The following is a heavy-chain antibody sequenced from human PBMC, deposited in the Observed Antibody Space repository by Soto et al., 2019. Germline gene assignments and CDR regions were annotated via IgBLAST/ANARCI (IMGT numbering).Heavy chain of an antibody. CDR3: ARAPITAQYYYYYGMDV. V-gene: IGHV1-18*01. CDR1: SYTFTSYG. Sequence: ASVKVSCKASSYTFTSYGISSVRQAPGQGLEWMGWISAYNGNTNYAQKLQCRVTMTTDTSTSTAYMELRSLRSDDTAVYYCARAPITAQYYYYYGMDVWGQGTTVTVS. CDR2: ISAYNGNT. J-gene: IGHJ6*02. D-gene: IGHD3-16*01.